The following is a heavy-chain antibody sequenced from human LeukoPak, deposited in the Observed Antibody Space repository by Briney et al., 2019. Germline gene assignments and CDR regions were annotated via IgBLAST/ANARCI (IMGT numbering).Heavy chain of an antibody. V-gene: IGHV3-23*01. CDR1: GFTFSSYA. J-gene: IGHJ4*02. D-gene: IGHD3-22*01. CDR2: ISGSGGST. CDR3: AKPTGYYYDSAPFDY. Sequence: SGGSLRLSCAASGFTFSSYAMSWVRQAPGKGLEWVSAISGSGGSTYYADSVKGRFTISRDNSKNTLYLQMNSLRAEDTAVYYCAKPTGYYYDSAPFDYWGQGTLVTVSS.